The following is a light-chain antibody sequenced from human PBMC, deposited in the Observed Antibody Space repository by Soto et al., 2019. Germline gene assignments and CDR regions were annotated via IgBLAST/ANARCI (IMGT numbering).Light chain of an antibody. CDR3: SSYTSSGTWV. CDR1: SRDVGGYNY. J-gene: IGLJ3*02. Sequence: QSVLPQPASVSGSPGQSITMSCTGSSRDVGGYNYVSWYQQHPGKAPKLMIYEVSNRPSGISNRFSGSKSGNAASLTIFGLQAGDEADYYCSSYTSSGTWVFGGGTKLTVL. CDR2: EVS. V-gene: IGLV2-14*01.